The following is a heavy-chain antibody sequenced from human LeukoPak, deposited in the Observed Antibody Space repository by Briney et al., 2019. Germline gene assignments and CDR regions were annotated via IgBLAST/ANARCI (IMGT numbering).Heavy chain of an antibody. Sequence: SVKVSCKASGGTFSSYALSWVRQAPGQGLAWMGGIIPIFGTANYAQKCQGRVTITTAETTSTAYMELSSLRSEDTAVYYCAGGGRDSNSYYYYMDVWGKGTTVTVSS. D-gene: IGHD2-21*02. CDR2: IIPIFGTA. J-gene: IGHJ6*03. V-gene: IGHV1-69*05. CDR1: GGTFSSYA. CDR3: AGGGRDSNSYYYYMDV.